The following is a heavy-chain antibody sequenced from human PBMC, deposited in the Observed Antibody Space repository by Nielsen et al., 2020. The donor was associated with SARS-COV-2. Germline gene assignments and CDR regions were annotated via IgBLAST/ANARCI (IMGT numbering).Heavy chain of an antibody. Sequence: GESLKISCAASGFTFSSYAMSWVRQAPGKGLEWVSAISGSGGSTYYADSVKGRFTISRDNSKNTLYLQMNSLRAEDTAVYYCAREDDSSGSFDYWGQGTLVTVSS. CDR3: AREDDSSGSFDY. D-gene: IGHD3-22*01. J-gene: IGHJ4*02. V-gene: IGHV3-23*01. CDR1: GFTFSSYA. CDR2: ISGSGGST.